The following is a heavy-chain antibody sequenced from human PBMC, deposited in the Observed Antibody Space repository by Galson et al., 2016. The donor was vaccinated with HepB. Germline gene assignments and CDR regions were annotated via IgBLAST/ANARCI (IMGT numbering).Heavy chain of an antibody. Sequence: SLRLSCAASGFTFSSYAMSWVRQAPGKGLEWVSAISGSGGSTYHADSVKGRFTISRDNSKNTLYLQMNSLRAEDTAVYYCAKASSPGYYYGMDVWGQGTTVTVSS. D-gene: IGHD6-13*01. CDR3: AKASSPGYYYGMDV. CDR1: GFTFSSYA. J-gene: IGHJ6*02. V-gene: IGHV3-23*01. CDR2: ISGSGGST.